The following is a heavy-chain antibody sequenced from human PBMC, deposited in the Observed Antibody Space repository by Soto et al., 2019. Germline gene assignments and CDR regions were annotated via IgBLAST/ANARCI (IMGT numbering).Heavy chain of an antibody. Sequence: EVQLVESGGGLVQPGGSLRLSCVVSGFSFSDHYMNWVRQAPGKGLEWVGRTRNKGNSYTTEYAASVKDTFTISRDDSKNSLYLQMNILKTEHTAVYYCAREGAVPVTDCAYWGQGTLVTVSS. CDR1: GFSFSDHY. CDR3: AREGAVPVTDCAY. CDR2: TRNKGNSYTT. J-gene: IGHJ4*02. D-gene: IGHD6-19*01. V-gene: IGHV3-72*01.